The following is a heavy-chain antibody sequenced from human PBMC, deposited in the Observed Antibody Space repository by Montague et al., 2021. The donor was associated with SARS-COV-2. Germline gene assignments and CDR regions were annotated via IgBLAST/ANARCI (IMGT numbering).Heavy chain of an antibody. V-gene: IGHV3-11*06. CDR1: GFTFSDYY. D-gene: IGHD3-9*01. CDR2: ISSSSSYT. J-gene: IGHJ6*02. CDR3: ARDQPHYDILTGYYKDYYYMDV. Sequence: SLRLSCAASGFTFSDYYMSWICQAPGKGLEWVSYISSSSSYTNYADSVKGRFTISRDNAKNSLYLQMNSLRAEDTAVYYCARDQPHYDILTGYYKDYYYMDVWGQGTTVTVSS.